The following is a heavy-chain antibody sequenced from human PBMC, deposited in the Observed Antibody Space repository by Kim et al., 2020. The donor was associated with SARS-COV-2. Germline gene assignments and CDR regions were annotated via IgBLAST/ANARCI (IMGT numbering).Heavy chain of an antibody. CDR1: GFTFSSYA. CDR2: ISYDGSNK. V-gene: IGHV3-30-3*01. D-gene: IGHD3-3*01. Sequence: GGSLRLSCAASGFTFSSYAMHWVRQDPGKGLEWVAVISYDGSNKYYADSVKGRFTISRDNSKNTLYLQMNSLRAEDTAVYYCARDKECRPSYFDYWGQGALVTVSS. CDR3: ARDKECRPSYFDY. J-gene: IGHJ4*02.